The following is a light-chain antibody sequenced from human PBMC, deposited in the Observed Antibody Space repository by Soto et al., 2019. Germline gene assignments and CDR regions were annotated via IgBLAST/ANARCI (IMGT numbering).Light chain of an antibody. CDR3: SSYTSSSTLDVV. CDR1: SSDVGGYNY. J-gene: IGLJ2*01. CDR2: EVS. Sequence: QSALTQPASVSGSPGQSITISCTGTSSDVGGYNYVSWYQQHPGKAPKLMIYEVSNRPSGVSNRFSGSKSGNTASLTISGLQAEDEADYYCSSYTSSSTLDVVVGGGTKVTVL. V-gene: IGLV2-14*01.